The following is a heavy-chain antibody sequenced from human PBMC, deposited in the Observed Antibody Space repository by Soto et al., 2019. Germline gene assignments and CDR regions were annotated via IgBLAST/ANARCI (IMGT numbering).Heavy chain of an antibody. CDR2: IKSKTYGGAI. Sequence: EVQLVESGGGLVQPGRSLRLSCTASGFNFGDYAMSWLRQAPGKGLEWVSFIKSKTYGGAIEYAASVKGRFTISRDDSKSVAYLQMDSLKTEDTAVYYCARAFRGVAVTPLWGQGTMGTVS. J-gene: IGHJ3*01. D-gene: IGHD3-10*01. CDR1: GFNFGDYA. V-gene: IGHV3-49*03. CDR3: ARAFRGVAVTPL.